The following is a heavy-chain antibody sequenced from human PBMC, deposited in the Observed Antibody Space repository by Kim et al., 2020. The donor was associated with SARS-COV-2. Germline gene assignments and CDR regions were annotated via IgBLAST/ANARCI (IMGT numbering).Heavy chain of an antibody. CDR2: ISYDGSNK. J-gene: IGHJ6*01. CDR3: ARVSSGWYRGDYYYYGM. D-gene: IGHD6-19*01. Sequence: GGSPRLSCAASGFTFSSYAMHWVRQAPGKGLEWVAVISYDGSNKYYADSVKGRFTISRDNSKNTLYLQMNSLRAEDTAVYYCARVSSGWYRGDYYYYGM. V-gene: IGHV3-30*04. CDR1: GFTFSSYA.